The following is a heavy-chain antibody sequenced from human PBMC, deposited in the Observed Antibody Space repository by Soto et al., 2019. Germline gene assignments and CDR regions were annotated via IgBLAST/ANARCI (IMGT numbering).Heavy chain of an antibody. CDR2: MNPNSGNT. V-gene: IGHV1-8*01. J-gene: IGHJ4*02. CDR3: ARVTQQSKRGYSGRRRSYYFDY. CDR1: GYTFTSYD. Sequence: ASVKVSCKASGYTFTSYDINWVRQATGQGLEWMGWMNPNSGNTGYAQKFQGRVTMTRNTSISTAYMELSSLRSGDTAVYYCARVTQQSKRGYSGRRRSYYFDYWGQGTLVTVSS. D-gene: IGHD5-12*01.